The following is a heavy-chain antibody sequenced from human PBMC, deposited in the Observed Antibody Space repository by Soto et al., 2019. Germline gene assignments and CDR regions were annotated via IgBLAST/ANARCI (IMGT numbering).Heavy chain of an antibody. CDR2: IYYSGST. V-gene: IGHV4-59*01. Sequence: QVQLQESGPGLVKPSETLSLTCTVSGGSISSYYWSWIRQPPGKGLEWIGYIYYSGSTNYNPSLKSRVTLSVDTSKNPFSLKLSSVTAADTAVYYCASDLSSLTDYWNFDLWGRGTLVTVSS. J-gene: IGHJ2*01. CDR1: GGSISSYY. D-gene: IGHD2-21*02. CDR3: ASDLSSLTDYWNFDL.